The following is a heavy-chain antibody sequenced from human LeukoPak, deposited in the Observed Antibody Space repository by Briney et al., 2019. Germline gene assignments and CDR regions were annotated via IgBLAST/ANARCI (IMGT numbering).Heavy chain of an antibody. D-gene: IGHD3-22*01. CDR3: ARVPLYDRSGYYFDY. CDR1: GFTFSSYE. Sequence: PGGSLRLSCAASGFTFSSYEMNWVRQAPGKGLEWVSYISFSGSTIYYADSVKGRFTISRDNAKNSLFLQMNSLRDEDTAVYYCARVPLYDRSGYYFDYWGLGTLVTVSS. V-gene: IGHV3-48*03. CDR2: ISFSGSTI. J-gene: IGHJ4*02.